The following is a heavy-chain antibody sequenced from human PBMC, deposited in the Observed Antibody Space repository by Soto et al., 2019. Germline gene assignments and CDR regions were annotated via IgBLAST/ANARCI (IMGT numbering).Heavy chain of an antibody. V-gene: IGHV1-69*01. CDR1: GGTFTSHA. Sequence: QVQLVQSGAEVKMPESSVQVSCKASGGTFTSHAISWVRQAPGQGLEWMGVIIPFFKATNYAQKFQGRVTITADDSMTTVYMDLYSLTSDDTAVYYCAGDVTVNYYDITYYDYAMDVWGQGTTVTVSS. D-gene: IGHD3-16*01. CDR3: AGDVTVNYYDITYYDYAMDV. CDR2: IIPFFKAT. J-gene: IGHJ6*02.